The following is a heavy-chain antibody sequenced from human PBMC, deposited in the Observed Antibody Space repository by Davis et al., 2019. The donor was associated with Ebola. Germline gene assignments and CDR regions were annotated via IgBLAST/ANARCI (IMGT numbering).Heavy chain of an antibody. D-gene: IGHD1-7*01. J-gene: IGHJ6*02. CDR2: TCSRSNWYN. CDR3: ARGGELGSRHSYYDGMDV. V-gene: IGHV6-1*01. CDR1: RDILSRHTAA. Sequence: QTLSLTRAISRDILSRHTAAWPSVRQTPSRGLEWPGRTCSRSNWYNDYSESAKSHITIKPDTAKNHVSLQLNSVTPEDTAVYYCARGGELGSRHSYYDGMDVWGQGTTVTVSS.